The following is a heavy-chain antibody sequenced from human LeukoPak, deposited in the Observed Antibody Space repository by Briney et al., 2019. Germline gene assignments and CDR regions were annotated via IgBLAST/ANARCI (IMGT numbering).Heavy chain of an antibody. Sequence: GGSLRLSCAASGITFSSYGMSWVRQAPGKGLEWVSSISSTGGTTYYADSVKGRFTISRDNAKNSLYLQMNSLRVEDTAMYYCARDGLRRPPTPYCGGDCPLDYWGQGTLVSVSS. CDR2: ISSTGGTT. CDR1: GITFSSYG. J-gene: IGHJ4*02. D-gene: IGHD2-21*02. CDR3: ARDGLRRPPTPYCGGDCPLDY. V-gene: IGHV3-23*01.